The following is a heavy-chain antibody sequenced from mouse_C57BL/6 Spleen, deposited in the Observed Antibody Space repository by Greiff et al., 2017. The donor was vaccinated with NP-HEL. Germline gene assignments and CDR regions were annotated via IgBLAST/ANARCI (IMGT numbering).Heavy chain of an antibody. CDR3: ARRDYGSSGGHFDY. D-gene: IGHD1-1*01. J-gene: IGHJ2*01. Sequence: QVQLKESGPGILQSSQTLSLTCSFSGFSLSTSGMGVSWIRQPSGKGLEWLAHIYWDDDKRYNPSLKSRLTLSKDTSRNQVFLKITSVDTADTATYYCARRDYGSSGGHFDYWGQGTTLTVSS. CDR1: GFSLSTSGMG. CDR2: IYWDDDK. V-gene: IGHV8-12*01.